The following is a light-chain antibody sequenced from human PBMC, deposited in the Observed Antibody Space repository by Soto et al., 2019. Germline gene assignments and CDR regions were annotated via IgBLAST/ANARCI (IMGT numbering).Light chain of an antibody. J-gene: IGKJ5*01. Sequence: VFTQSPVTLSLSPVEGSTLSCRASQSISSSYLPWYQQKPGQAPRLVIYGASTRATGVPARFSGSGRGSGTDFTLTISSLHPEDFAVYYCLQDYHLPITFGQGTRLEI. CDR2: GAS. CDR3: LQDYHLPIT. V-gene: IGKV3D-7*01. CDR1: QSISSSY.